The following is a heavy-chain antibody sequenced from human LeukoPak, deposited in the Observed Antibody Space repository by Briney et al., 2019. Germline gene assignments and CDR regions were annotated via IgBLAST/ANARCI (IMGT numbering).Heavy chain of an antibody. CDR2: IYYSGST. CDR3: ARDPVDQPYWFFDL. D-gene: IGHD2-2*01. J-gene: IGHJ2*01. Sequence: SETLSLTCTVSGGSISSYYWSWIRQPPGKGLEWIGYIYYSGSTNYNPSLKSRVTISVDTSKNQFSLKLSSVTAADTAVYYCARDPVDQPYWFFDLWGRGTLVTVSS. CDR1: GGSISSYY. V-gene: IGHV4-59*01.